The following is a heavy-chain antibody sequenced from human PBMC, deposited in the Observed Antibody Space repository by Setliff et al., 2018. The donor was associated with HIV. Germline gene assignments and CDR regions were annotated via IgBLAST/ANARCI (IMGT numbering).Heavy chain of an antibody. CDR3: ARSRPYNSALDY. D-gene: IGHD6-25*01. Sequence: GGSLRLSCEASGFTVSSSYMAWVRQAPGKGLEWVSTICSDGSTYHRDSVKGRFTLSRDNSKNTVYLQVGSLRPDDTAMYYCARSRPYNSALDYWVQGTLVTVSS. CDR2: ICSDGST. CDR1: GFTVSSSY. J-gene: IGHJ4*02. V-gene: IGHV3-66*02.